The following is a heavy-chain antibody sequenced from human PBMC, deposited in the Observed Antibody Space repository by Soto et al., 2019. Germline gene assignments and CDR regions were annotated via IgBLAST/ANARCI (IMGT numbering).Heavy chain of an antibody. CDR1: GFTCSDYY. CDR3: GSPVNA. Sequence: VQLVESGGGLVKPRGSLRLSCAASGFTCSDYYMSWIRQAPGKGLEWISFISSGSNYIKYADSVKGRFTISRDNAKDSLYLQMDNLTAEDTAVYYCGSPVNAWGRGTLVTVPS. V-gene: IGHV3-11*06. D-gene: IGHD4-4*01. J-gene: IGHJ5*02. CDR2: ISSGSNYI.